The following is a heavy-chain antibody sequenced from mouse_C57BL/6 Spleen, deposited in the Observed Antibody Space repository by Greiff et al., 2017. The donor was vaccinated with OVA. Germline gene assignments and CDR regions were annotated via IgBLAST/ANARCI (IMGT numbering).Heavy chain of an antibody. CDR3: ARPYYSKNEDYYDMDY. D-gene: IGHD2-5*01. J-gene: IGHJ4*01. CDR1: GYTFTSYW. CDR2: IDPSDSYT. V-gene: IGHV1-59*01. Sequence: QVQLQQPGAELVRPGTSVKLSCKASGYTFTSYWMHWVKQRPGQGLEWIGVIDPSDSYTNYNQKFKGKATLTVDTSSSTAYMQLSSLTSEDSAVYDGARPYYSKNEDYYDMDYWGKGTSVTVAS.